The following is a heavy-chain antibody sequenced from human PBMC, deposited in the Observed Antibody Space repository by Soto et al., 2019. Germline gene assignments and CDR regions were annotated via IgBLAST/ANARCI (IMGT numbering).Heavy chain of an antibody. CDR2: IYYSGIT. Sequence: QVQLQESGPGLVKPSQTLSLTCTVSGGSISSGGYYWSWIRQHPGKGLEWIGYIYYSGITYYNPSLKRRVTISVDTSKNQFSLKLSSVTAADTAVYYCARGSYYDSSGYYGPWGQGTLVTVSS. V-gene: IGHV4-31*03. CDR1: GGSISSGGYY. CDR3: ARGSYYDSSGYYGP. J-gene: IGHJ5*02. D-gene: IGHD3-22*01.